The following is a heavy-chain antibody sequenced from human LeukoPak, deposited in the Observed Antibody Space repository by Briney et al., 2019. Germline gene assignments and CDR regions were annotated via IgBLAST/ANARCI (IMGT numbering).Heavy chain of an antibody. CDR3: ATKQWLAPPPDS. Sequence: PGRSLRLSCAASGFTFSTYWMLSVRHAPGKGLESVSRINTDGTVTTYADSVKGRFTVSRDNADNPMFLQMNSVRDEDTAVYYCATKQWLAPPPDSWGQGTPVTVSS. D-gene: IGHD6-19*01. V-gene: IGHV3-74*01. CDR2: INTDGTVT. CDR1: GFTFSTYW. J-gene: IGHJ4*02.